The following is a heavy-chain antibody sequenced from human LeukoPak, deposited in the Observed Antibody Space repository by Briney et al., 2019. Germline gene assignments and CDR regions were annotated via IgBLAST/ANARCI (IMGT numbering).Heavy chain of an antibody. CDR1: GGSISSGGYY. Sequence: PSETLSLTCTVSGGSISSGGYYWSWVRQNPGKGLEWIGYIYYSGSTYYNTSLQSRVTISVDTSKNQFSLKLSSVTTADTAVYYCARYLWFGELSGWFDPLGQGTLVSVS. CDR2: IYYSGST. CDR3: ARYLWFGELSGWFDP. D-gene: IGHD3-10*01. V-gene: IGHV4-31*03. J-gene: IGHJ5*02.